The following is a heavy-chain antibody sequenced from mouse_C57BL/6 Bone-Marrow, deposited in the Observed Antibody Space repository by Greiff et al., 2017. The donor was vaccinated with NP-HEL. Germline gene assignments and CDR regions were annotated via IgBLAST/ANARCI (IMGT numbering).Heavy chain of an antibody. J-gene: IGHJ1*03. V-gene: IGHV1-64*01. CDR3: ARRRQGYFDV. Sequence: QVQLQQPGAELVKPGASVKLSCKASGYTFTSYWMHWVKQRPGQGLEWIGLIHPNRGSTNYNEKFKSKATLTVDKSSSTAYMQLSSLTSEDSAVYYCARRRQGYFDVWGTGTTVTVSS. CDR1: GYTFTSYW. D-gene: IGHD3-2*01. CDR2: IHPNRGST.